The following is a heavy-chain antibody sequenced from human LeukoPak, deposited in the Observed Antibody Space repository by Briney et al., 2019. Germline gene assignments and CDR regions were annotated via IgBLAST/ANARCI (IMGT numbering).Heavy chain of an antibody. CDR3: ARVVPRWGLHNWFDP. CDR1: GGSISSGGYY. V-gene: IGHV4-39*07. Sequence: SETLSLTCTVSGGSISSGGYYWSWIRQPPGKGLEWIGEINHSGSTNYNPSLKSRVTISVDTSKNQFSLKLSSVTAADTAVYYCARVVPRWGLHNWFDPWGQGTLVTVSS. J-gene: IGHJ5*02. D-gene: IGHD1-26*01. CDR2: INHSGST.